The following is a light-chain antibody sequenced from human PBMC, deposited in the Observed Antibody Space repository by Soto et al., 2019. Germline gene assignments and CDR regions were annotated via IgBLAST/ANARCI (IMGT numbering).Light chain of an antibody. J-gene: IGKJ1*01. CDR3: EQYQTYSRT. Sequence: DIQMTQSPSTVSASVGDRITITCRASQSINTWLAWYRQRPGEAPQLLISDSSTLAMGVPSRFSGSGSGTDFTRTISRLQPDDFATFYCEQYQTYSRTFGQGTKVEVK. V-gene: IGKV1-5*01. CDR2: DSS. CDR1: QSINTW.